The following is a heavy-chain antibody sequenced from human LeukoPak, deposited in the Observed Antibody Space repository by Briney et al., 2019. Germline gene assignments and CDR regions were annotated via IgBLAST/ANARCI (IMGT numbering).Heavy chain of an antibody. Sequence: GGSLRLSCAASGLTFSSYYMNWVRQAPGKGLEWVSSISSSSSYIYYADSVKGRFTISRDNAKNSLYLQMNSLRAEDTAVYYCARPGLAVAAPSDFDYWGQGTLVTVSS. D-gene: IGHD6-19*01. CDR1: GLTFSSYY. CDR3: ARPGLAVAAPSDFDY. CDR2: ISSSSSYI. V-gene: IGHV3-21*01. J-gene: IGHJ4*02.